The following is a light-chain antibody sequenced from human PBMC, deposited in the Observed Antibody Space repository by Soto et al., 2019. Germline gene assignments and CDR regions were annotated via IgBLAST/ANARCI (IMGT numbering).Light chain of an antibody. V-gene: IGLV2-8*01. CDR1: SSDVGGYNY. Sequence: QSVLTQPPSASGSPGQSVTISCTGTSSDVGGYNYVSWYQQHPGKAPKLMIYDVSKRPSGVPDRFSGSKSGNTASLTVSGLQAEDEADYYCSSCAGSNNVFGTGTKVTVL. CDR2: DVS. CDR3: SSCAGSNNV. J-gene: IGLJ1*01.